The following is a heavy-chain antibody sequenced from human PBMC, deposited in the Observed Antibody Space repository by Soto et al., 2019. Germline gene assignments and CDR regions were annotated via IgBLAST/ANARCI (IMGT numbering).Heavy chain of an antibody. J-gene: IGHJ4*02. CDR3: SRAGILTTPYYFDY. V-gene: IGHV3-72*01. CDR1: GFTFSDHY. CDR2: IRNKANSYTT. D-gene: IGHD4-4*01. Sequence: EVQLVESGGGLVQPGGSLRLSCAASGFTFSDHYMDWVRQAPGKGLEWVGRIRNKANSYTTEYAASVKGRFTISRDDSQNSLYLQMNSLKTEDTAVYYCSRAGILTTPYYFDYWGQGTLVTVSS.